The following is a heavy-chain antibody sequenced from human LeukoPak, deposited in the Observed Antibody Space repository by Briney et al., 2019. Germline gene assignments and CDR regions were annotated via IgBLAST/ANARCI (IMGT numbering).Heavy chain of an antibody. D-gene: IGHD6-13*01. CDR2: MNPNSGNT. V-gene: IGHV1-8*01. CDR1: GYTFTSYD. Sequence: ASVKVSCKASGYTFTSYDINWVRQATGQGLEWMGWMNPNSGNTGYAQKFQGRVTMTRNTSISTAYMELSSLRSEDTAVYYCASQTAAAGTSNLGVFGHWGQGTLVTVSS. CDR3: ASQTAAAGTSNLGVFGH. J-gene: IGHJ4*02.